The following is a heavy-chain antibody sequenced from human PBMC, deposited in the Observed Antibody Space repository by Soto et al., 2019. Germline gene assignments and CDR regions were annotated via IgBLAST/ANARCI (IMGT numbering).Heavy chain of an antibody. CDR2: ISYDGRNK. J-gene: IGHJ4*02. V-gene: IGHV3-30*04. Sequence: QVQLVESGGGVVQPGRSLRLSCAASGFTFSSYAMHWVRQAPGKGLEWVAVISYDGRNKYYADSVKGRFTISRDNSKNTLYLQMNSLRAEDTAVYYCASISAYWGQGTLVTVSS. CDR3: ASISAY. CDR1: GFTFSSYA.